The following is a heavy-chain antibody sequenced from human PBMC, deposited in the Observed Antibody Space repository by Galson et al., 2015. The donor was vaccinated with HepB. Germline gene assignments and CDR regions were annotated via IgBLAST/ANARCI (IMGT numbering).Heavy chain of an antibody. D-gene: IGHD4-17*01. V-gene: IGHV4-34*01. J-gene: IGHJ5*02. CDR1: GGSFSGYY. CDR2: INHSGST. CDR3: ARNYGDYESGAA. Sequence: LTLTCAVYGGSFSGYYWGWIRQPPGKGLEWIGEINHSGSTNYNPSLKSRVTVSVDTSKNQFSLKLSSVTAADTAVYYCARNYGDYESGAAWGQGTLVTVSS.